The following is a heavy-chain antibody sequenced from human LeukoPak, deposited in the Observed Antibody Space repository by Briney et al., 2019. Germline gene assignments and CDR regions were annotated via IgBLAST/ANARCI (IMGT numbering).Heavy chain of an antibody. CDR3: ARVSEYSSSDGMDV. V-gene: IGHV3-23*01. J-gene: IGHJ6*02. CDR2: ISGGGGTT. D-gene: IGHD6-6*01. Sequence: GGSLRLSCAASGFTFSSYAMSWVRQAPGKRLEWVSAISGGGGTTYYADSVKGRFTISRDNSKNTLYLQMNSLRAEDTAVYPCARVSEYSSSDGMDVWGQGTTVTVSS. CDR1: GFTFSSYA.